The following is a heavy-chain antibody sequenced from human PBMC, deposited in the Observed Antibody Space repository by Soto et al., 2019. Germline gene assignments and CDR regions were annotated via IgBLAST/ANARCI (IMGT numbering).Heavy chain of an antibody. CDR2: INHSGST. D-gene: IGHD3-9*01. CDR1: GGSFSGYY. Sequence: SETLSLTCAVYGGSFSGYYWSWIRQPPGKGLEWIGEINHSGSTNYNPSLKSRVTISVDTSKNQFSLKLSSVTAADTAVYYCARGPPIRTISEDGDYWGQGTLVTVSS. V-gene: IGHV4-34*01. CDR3: ARGPPIRTISEDGDY. J-gene: IGHJ4*02.